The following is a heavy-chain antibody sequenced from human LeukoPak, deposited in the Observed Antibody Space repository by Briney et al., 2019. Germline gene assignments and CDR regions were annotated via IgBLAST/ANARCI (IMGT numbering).Heavy chain of an antibody. CDR3: ARAETGSYSYFDY. CDR2: INPNSGDT. CDR1: RYTFTGYY. D-gene: IGHD1-26*01. J-gene: IGHJ4*02. Sequence: GASVRVSCKASRYTFTGYYMHWVRQAPGQGLEWMGWINPNSGDTKYAQNFQGRVTMTRDTSIITAYMELSSLRSDDTAVYYCARAETGSYSYFDYWGQGTLVTVSS. V-gene: IGHV1-2*02.